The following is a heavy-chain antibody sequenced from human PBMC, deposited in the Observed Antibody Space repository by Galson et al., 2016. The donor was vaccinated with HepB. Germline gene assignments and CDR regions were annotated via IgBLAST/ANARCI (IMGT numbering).Heavy chain of an antibody. CDR2: INYSGNT. CDR1: GCSISSRNYY. Sequence: SETLSLTCTVSGCSISSRNYYWGWIRQPPGKGLEWIGGINYSGNTYYNPSLKSRVTMSIDTAKNQFSLRLSSVTAADTAVYYCARVAWYQYGSGSYDYWGQGTLVSVSS. D-gene: IGHD3-10*01. CDR3: ARVAWYQYGSGSYDY. J-gene: IGHJ4*02. V-gene: IGHV4-39*01.